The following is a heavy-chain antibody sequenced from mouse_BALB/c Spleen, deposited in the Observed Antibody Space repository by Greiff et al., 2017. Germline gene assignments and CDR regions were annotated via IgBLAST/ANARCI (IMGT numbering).Heavy chain of an antibody. Sequence: EVQLVESGPGLVKPSQSLSLTCSVTGYSITSGYYWNWIRQFPGNKLEWMGYISYDGSNNYNPSLKNRISITRDTSKNQFFLKLNSVTTEDTATYYCAREEIGDAMDYWGQGTSVTVSS. CDR1: GYSITSGYY. V-gene: IGHV3-6*02. CDR3: AREEIGDAMDY. CDR2: ISYDGSN. J-gene: IGHJ4*01.